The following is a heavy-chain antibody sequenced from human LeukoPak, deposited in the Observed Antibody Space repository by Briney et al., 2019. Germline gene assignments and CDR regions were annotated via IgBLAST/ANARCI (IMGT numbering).Heavy chain of an antibody. V-gene: IGHV6-1*01. CDR3: ARLYRHSSGYFPRKYYFDY. J-gene: IGHJ4*02. CDR1: GDSVSSNSAA. Sequence: SQTLSLTCAISGDSVSSNSAAWNWIRQSPSRGLEWLGRTYYRSKWYNDYAVSVKSRITINPDTSKNQFSLQLNSVTPEDTAVYYCARLYRHSSGYFPRKYYFDYWGQGTLVTVSS. CDR2: TYYRSKWYN. D-gene: IGHD3-22*01.